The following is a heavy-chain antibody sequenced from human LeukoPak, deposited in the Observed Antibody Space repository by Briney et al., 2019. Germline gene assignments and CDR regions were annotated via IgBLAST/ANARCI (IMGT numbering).Heavy chain of an antibody. D-gene: IGHD2-2*01. CDR1: GGTFSSYA. Sequence: SVKVSCKASGGTFSSYAIGWVRQAPGQGLEWMGGIIPIFGTANYAQKFQGRVTITADESTSTAYMELSSLRSEDTAVYYCASSIVVVPAATQQRNYYYYYMDVWGKGTTVTISS. CDR2: IIPIFGTA. J-gene: IGHJ6*03. V-gene: IGHV1-69*13. CDR3: ASSIVVVPAATQQRNYYYYYMDV.